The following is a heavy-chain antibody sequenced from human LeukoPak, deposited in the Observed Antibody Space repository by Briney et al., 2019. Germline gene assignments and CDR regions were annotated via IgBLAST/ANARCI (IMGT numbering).Heavy chain of an antibody. CDR2: ILGSGGST. J-gene: IGHJ4*02. V-gene: IGHV3-23*01. CDR1: GFTFSSYA. CDR3: AKDSRGGYLAPGFFDY. Sequence: QTGGSLRLSCAASGFTFSSYAMSWVRQAPGKGLEWVSAILGSGGSTYYADSVQGRFTISRDNSKNTLYLQLNSLRAEDTAVYYCAKDSRGGYLAPGFFDYWGQGTLVTVSS. D-gene: IGHD1-26*01.